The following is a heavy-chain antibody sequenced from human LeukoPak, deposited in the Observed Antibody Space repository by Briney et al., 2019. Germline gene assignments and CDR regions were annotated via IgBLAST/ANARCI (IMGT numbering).Heavy chain of an antibody. Sequence: PSETLSLICTVSGGPITRNSYYWVWVRQSPERGLEWLGSIYSNGDTYYNPSFESRVTIAIETSKNQFSLKMTSVSAADMAAYYCTSRGFRLPLDAFDVWGKGTRVAVSS. CDR3: TSRGFRLPLDAFDV. CDR2: IYSNGDT. V-gene: IGHV4-39*01. CDR1: GGPITRNSYY. D-gene: IGHD5-24*01. J-gene: IGHJ3*01.